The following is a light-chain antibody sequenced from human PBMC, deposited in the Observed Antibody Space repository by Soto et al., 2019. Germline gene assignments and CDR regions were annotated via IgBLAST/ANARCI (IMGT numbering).Light chain of an antibody. Sequence: DIQMTQSPSTLSASVGDRVTISCRASQSIQTWLAWYQQRPGKAPNLLIFDASDLASGVSSRFSGSGSGAEFTLTISSLQADDFATYSGQQYESYPYTFGRGTRLEIK. CDR2: DAS. J-gene: IGKJ2*01. V-gene: IGKV1-5*01. CDR3: QQYESYPYT. CDR1: QSIQTW.